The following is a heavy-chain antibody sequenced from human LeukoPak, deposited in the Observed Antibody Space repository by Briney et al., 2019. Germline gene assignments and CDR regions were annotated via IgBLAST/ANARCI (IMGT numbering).Heavy chain of an antibody. D-gene: IGHD1-26*01. Sequence: GGSLRLSCAASGFTFSSYAMHWVRQAPGKGLEWVAVISYDGSNKYYADSVKGRLTISRDNSKNTLYLQMNSLRAEDTAVYYCARGWYRDYFDYWGQGTLVTVSS. CDR2: ISYDGSNK. J-gene: IGHJ4*02. V-gene: IGHV3-30*04. CDR1: GFTFSSYA. CDR3: ARGWYRDYFDY.